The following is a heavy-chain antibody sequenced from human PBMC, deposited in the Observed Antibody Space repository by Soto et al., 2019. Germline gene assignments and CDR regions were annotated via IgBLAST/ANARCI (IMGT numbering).Heavy chain of an antibody. CDR2: IRSNPYGGTT. J-gene: IGHJ4*02. Sequence: GGSLRLSCTVSGFTIGDAAINWFRQAPGKGLEWVGFIRSNPYGGTTEYAASVKDRFIISRDDSKSSAYLQMNRLKTEDTAVYYCARDHHYYASGSVDRWGQGSLVTVSS. D-gene: IGHD3-10*01. V-gene: IGHV3-49*03. CDR3: ARDHHYYASGSVDR. CDR1: GFTIGDAA.